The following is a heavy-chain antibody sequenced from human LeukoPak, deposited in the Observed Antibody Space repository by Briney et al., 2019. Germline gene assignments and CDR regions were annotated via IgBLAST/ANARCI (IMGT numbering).Heavy chain of an antibody. D-gene: IGHD3-22*01. Sequence: GGSLRLSCAASGFTFSSYSMNWVRQAPGKGLEWVSSISSSSSYIYYADSVKGRFTISRDNAKNSLYLQMNSLRAEDTAVYYCARAGSDSSGKDDYWGQGTLVTVSS. V-gene: IGHV3-21*01. CDR2: ISSSSSYI. CDR3: ARAGSDSSGKDDY. J-gene: IGHJ4*02. CDR1: GFTFSSYS.